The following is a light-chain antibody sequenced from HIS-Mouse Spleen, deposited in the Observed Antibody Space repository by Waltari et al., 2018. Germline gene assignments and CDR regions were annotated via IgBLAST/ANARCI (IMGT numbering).Light chain of an antibody. CDR1: NIGSKS. CDR3: QVWDSSSDHVV. V-gene: IGLV3-21*03. Sequence: SYVLTQPPSVSVAPGKTARITCGGNNIGSKSVHWYQQKPGQGPVLVVYDDSDRPSGCPARFSGSNSGNTATLTISRVEAGDEADYYCQVWDSSSDHVVFGGGTKLTVL. J-gene: IGLJ2*01. CDR2: DDS.